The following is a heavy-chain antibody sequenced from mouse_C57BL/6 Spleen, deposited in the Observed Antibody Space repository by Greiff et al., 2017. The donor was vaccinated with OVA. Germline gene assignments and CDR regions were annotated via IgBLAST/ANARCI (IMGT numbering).Heavy chain of an antibody. CDR2: INPSSGYT. Sequence: VQLVESGAELAKPGASVKLSCKASGYTFTSYWMHWVKQRPGQGLEWIGYINPSSGYTKYNQKFKDKATLTADKSSSTAYMHLNSLTSEDDEVSDYASRIRSYAMDYWGQGTTVTVSS. CDR1: GYTFTSYW. J-gene: IGHJ4*01. CDR3: ASRIRSYAMDY. V-gene: IGHV1-7*01.